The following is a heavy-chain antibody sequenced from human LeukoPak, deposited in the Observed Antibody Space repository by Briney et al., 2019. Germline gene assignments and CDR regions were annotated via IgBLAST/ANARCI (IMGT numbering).Heavy chain of an antibody. CDR3: AKDEEWFGETPSDY. D-gene: IGHD3-10*01. CDR2: IRYDGSNK. Sequence: PGGSLRLSCAASGFTFSSYGMHWVRQAPGKGLEWVAFIRYDGSNKYYADSVKGRFTISRDNSKNTLYLQMNSLRAEDTAVYYCAKDEEWFGETPSDYWGQGTLVTVSS. J-gene: IGHJ4*02. V-gene: IGHV3-30*02. CDR1: GFTFSSYG.